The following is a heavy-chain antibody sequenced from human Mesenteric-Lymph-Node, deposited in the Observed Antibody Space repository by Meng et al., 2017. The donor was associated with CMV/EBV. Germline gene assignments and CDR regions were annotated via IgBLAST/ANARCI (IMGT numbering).Heavy chain of an antibody. V-gene: IGHV3-30*02. CDR3: AKDPGEV. J-gene: IGHJ6*02. CDR1: GFTFSGYG. Sequence: GESLKISCAASGFTFSGYGMHWVRQAPGKGLEWVAFIRYDGTIRDYADSAKGRFTISRDNSKNTVFLEMNSLRPEDTAVYYCAKDPGEVWGQGTTVTVSS. CDR2: IRYDGTIR.